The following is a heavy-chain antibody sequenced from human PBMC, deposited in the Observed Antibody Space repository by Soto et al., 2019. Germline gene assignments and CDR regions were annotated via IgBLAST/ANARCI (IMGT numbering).Heavy chain of an antibody. CDR3: XMVXXXVTXTPQDV. CDR2: ISPYTGNT. Sequence: QVQLVQSGDEVKKPGASVKVSCKASGXIFVNYGIAWVRQAPGQGLEWMGWISPYTGNTHSATKVQGRLTMTTDTSTSTAYMDLGSLTSDDTAVYYXXMVXXXVTXTPQDVWGQGTTVTVSS. D-gene: IGHD2-8*01. V-gene: IGHV1-18*01. J-gene: IGHJ6*02. CDR1: GXIFVNYG.